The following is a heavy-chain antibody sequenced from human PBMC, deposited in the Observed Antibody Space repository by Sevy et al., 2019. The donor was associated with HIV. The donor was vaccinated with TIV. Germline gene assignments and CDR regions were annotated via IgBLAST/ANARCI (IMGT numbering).Heavy chain of an antibody. J-gene: IGHJ4*02. CDR1: GFTFSSYA. CDR3: AREQSPSYYYDSSGSGPPDY. D-gene: IGHD3-22*01. V-gene: IGHV3-30-3*01. Sequence: GGSLRLSCAASGFTFSSYAMHWVRQAPGKGLEWVAVISYDGSNKYYADSVKGRLTISSDNSKNTLYLQMNSLRAEDTAVYYCAREQSPSYYYDSSGSGPPDYWGQGTLVTVSS. CDR2: ISYDGSNK.